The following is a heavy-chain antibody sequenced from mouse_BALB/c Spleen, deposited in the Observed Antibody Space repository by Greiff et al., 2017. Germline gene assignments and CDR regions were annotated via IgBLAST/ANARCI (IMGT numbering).Heavy chain of an antibody. Sequence: EVKLMESGGGLVQPGGSRKLSCAASGFTFSSFGMHWVRQAPEKGLEWVAYISSGSGTIYYADTVKGRFTISRDNPKNTLFLQMTSLRSEDAAIYYCSREEVRTPFDYWGQGTLVTVSA. CDR3: SREEVRTPFDY. V-gene: IGHV5-17*02. D-gene: IGHD2-14*01. CDR2: ISSGSGTI. J-gene: IGHJ3*01. CDR1: GFTFSSFG.